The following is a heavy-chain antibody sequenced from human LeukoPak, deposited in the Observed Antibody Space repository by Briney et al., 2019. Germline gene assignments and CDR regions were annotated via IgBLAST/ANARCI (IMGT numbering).Heavy chain of an antibody. V-gene: IGHV3-33*01. CDR1: GFTFSSYG. CDR2: IWYDGSNK. J-gene: IGHJ4*02. D-gene: IGHD3-10*01. Sequence: GGSLRLSCAASGFTFSSYGMHWVRQAPGKGLEWVAVIWYDGSNKYYADSVKGRFTISRDNSKNTLYLQMNSLRAEDTAVYYCARDPGIYGPANYFDYWGQGTLVTVSS. CDR3: ARDPGIYGPANYFDY.